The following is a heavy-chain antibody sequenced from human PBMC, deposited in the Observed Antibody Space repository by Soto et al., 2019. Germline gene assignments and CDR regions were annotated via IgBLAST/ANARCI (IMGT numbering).Heavy chain of an antibody. CDR1: GYAFTTYG. V-gene: IGHV1-18*01. J-gene: IGHJ4*02. CDR2: ISAHNGNT. D-gene: IGHD1-1*01. Sequence: QVHLVQSGAEVKKPGASVKVSCKGSGYAFTTYGITWVRQAPGQGLEWMGWISAHNGNTNYAQKLQGRVTVTRDTSTSTAYMELRSRRSDGTAVYYWARGRYGDYWGQGALVTVSS. CDR3: ARGRYGDY.